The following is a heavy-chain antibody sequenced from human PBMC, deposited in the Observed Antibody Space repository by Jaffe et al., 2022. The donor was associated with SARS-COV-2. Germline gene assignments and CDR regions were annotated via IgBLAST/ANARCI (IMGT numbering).Heavy chain of an antibody. CDR1: GFTLTSHN. Sequence: QVQLVESGGGVVQPGTSLRLSCAASGFTLTSHNMHWVRQAPGKGLEWVAFISFDGRNKYFADSVKGRFTFSRDNSKNTLYLQMNSLRAEDTAMYYCARDYGARTDFWGQGTLVTVSS. CDR2: ISFDGRNK. J-gene: IGHJ4*02. V-gene: IGHV3-30*04. D-gene: IGHD1-26*01. CDR3: ARDYGARTDF.